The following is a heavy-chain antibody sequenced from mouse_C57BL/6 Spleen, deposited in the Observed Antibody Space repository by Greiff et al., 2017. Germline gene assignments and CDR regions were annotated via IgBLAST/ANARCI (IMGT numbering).Heavy chain of an antibody. D-gene: IGHD2-2*01. Sequence: VQLKESGPELVKPGASVKMSCKASGYTFTDYNMHWVKQSHGKSLEWIGYINPNNGGTSYNQKFKGKATLTVNKSSSTAYMELRSLTSEDSAVYYCAHYGYDWFAYWGQGTLVTVSA. CDR1: GYTFTDYN. J-gene: IGHJ3*01. CDR3: AHYGYDWFAY. CDR2: INPNNGGT. V-gene: IGHV1-22*01.